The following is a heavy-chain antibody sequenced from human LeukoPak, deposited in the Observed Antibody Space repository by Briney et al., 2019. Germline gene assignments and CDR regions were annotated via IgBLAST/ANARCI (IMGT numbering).Heavy chain of an antibody. D-gene: IGHD6-19*01. Sequence: GGSLRLSCAASGFTFSSYAMSWVRQAPGKGLKWVSTISDSGANTYYADSVRGRFTISRDNSKNTLYLQKNSLRADDTAIYYCAKSMTLQWRGFFDLWGRGTHVTVSS. CDR1: GFTFSSYA. J-gene: IGHJ2*01. V-gene: IGHV3-23*01. CDR3: AKSMTLQWRGFFDL. CDR2: ISDSGANT.